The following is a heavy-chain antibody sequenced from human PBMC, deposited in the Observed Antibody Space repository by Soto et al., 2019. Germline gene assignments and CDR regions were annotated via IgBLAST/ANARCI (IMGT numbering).Heavy chain of an antibody. D-gene: IGHD6-19*01. V-gene: IGHV2-5*01. J-gene: IGHJ5*02. CDR2: IYWNDDK. CDR3: AKSGSSGWYGWFDP. Sequence: QITLKESGPTLVKPTQTLTLTCIFSGFSLRTSGVGVGWIRQSPGKALEWLGFIYWNDDKRYSPSLKSRLTITKDTSKNQVVLTMTNMDPVDTATYYCAKSGSSGWYGWFDPWGQGTLVTVSS. CDR1: GFSLRTSGVG.